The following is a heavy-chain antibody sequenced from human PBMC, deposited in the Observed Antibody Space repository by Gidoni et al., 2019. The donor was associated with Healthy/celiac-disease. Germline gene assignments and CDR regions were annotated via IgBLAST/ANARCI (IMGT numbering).Heavy chain of an antibody. J-gene: IGHJ4*02. CDR1: GFTFSNAW. D-gene: IGHD3-10*01. CDR3: TTGLYGSGSYCGDY. Sequence: FSCAASGFTFSNAWMSWVRQDPGKGLEWVGRITSKTDGGTTDYAAPVKGRFTISRDDSKNTLYLQMNSLKTEDTAVYYCTTGLYGSGSYCGDYWGQGTLVTVSS. CDR2: ITSKTDGGTT. V-gene: IGHV3-15*01.